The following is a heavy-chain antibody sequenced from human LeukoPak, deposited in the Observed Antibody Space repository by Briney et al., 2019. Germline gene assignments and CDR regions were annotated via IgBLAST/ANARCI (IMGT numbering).Heavy chain of an antibody. V-gene: IGHV3-74*01. J-gene: IGHJ5*02. CDR2: INTDGGFT. D-gene: IGHD6-13*01. Sequence: GGSLRLCCAASGFTFSSYWIHWVRQAPGKGLVWVSRINTDGGFTDYADSVKGRFTVSRDNAKNTVYLQMNSLGDEDTAVYYCTRGIAEAFDPWGPGTLVTVSS. CDR1: GFTFSSYW. CDR3: TRGIAEAFDP.